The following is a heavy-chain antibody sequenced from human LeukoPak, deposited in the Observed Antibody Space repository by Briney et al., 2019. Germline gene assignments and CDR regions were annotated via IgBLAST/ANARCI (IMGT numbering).Heavy chain of an antibody. V-gene: IGHV3-30*04. Sequence: GSLRLSCAASGFTFSSYAMHWVRQAPGRGLEWVAVISYDGSNKYYADSVKGRFTISRDNSKNTLYLQMNSLRAEDTAVYYCARGYGLDYWGQGTLVTVSS. CDR1: GFTFSSYA. CDR2: ISYDGSNK. J-gene: IGHJ4*02. D-gene: IGHD5-18*01. CDR3: ARGYGLDY.